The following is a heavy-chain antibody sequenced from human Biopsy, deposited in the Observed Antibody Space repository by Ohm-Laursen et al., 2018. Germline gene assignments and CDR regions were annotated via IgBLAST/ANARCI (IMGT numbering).Heavy chain of an antibody. V-gene: IGHV6-1*01. CDR3: ARGRYAAFDI. Sequence: QTLSLTCAISGDSISSNTVAWNWIRQSPSRGLEWLGRTIYRSKWSNDYAVSVKNRITIDPDTSKNQFSLQLNSVTPEDTAIYYCARGRYAAFDIWGQGTKVTISS. CDR1: GDSISSNTVA. CDR2: TIYRSKWSN. J-gene: IGHJ3*02. D-gene: IGHD3-9*01.